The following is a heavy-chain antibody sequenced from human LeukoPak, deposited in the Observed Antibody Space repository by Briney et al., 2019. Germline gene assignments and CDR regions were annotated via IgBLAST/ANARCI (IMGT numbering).Heavy chain of an antibody. V-gene: IGHV3-30*02. CDR3: AKDPDYDILTGYLNY. D-gene: IGHD3-9*01. CDR2: IRYDADNK. Sequence: GGSLRLSCAASGFTFSTYGMHWVRQAPGKGLEWVAFIRYDADNKYYADSVKGRFTISRDNSKNTLYLQMNSLRAEDTAVYYCAKDPDYDILTGYLNYWGQGTLVTVSS. CDR1: GFTFSTYG. J-gene: IGHJ4*02.